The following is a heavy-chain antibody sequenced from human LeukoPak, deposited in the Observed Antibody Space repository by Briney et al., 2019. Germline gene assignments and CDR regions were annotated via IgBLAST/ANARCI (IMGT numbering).Heavy chain of an antibody. CDR3: ATVVPAAIDNNWFDP. CDR1: GFTVSSNY. V-gene: IGHV4-34*08. J-gene: IGHJ5*02. CDR2: INHSGST. Sequence: GSLRLSCAASGFTVSSNYMSWVRQAPGKGLEWIGEINHSGSTNYNPSLKSRVTISVDTSKNQFSLKLSSVTAADTAVYYCATVVPAAIDNNWFDPWGQGTLVTVSS. D-gene: IGHD2-2*01.